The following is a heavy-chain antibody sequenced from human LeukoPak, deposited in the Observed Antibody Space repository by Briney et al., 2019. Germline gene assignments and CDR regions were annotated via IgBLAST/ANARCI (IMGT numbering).Heavy chain of an antibody. Sequence: PGGSLRLSCAASGFTVSNHCMNWVRQAPGKGLEWVSVIYSGGGTHYTDSVKGRFTISRDNSKNTLFLQMNNLRAEDTALYYCARGQVVGATDYFDYWGQGTPVTVAS. V-gene: IGHV3-53*01. D-gene: IGHD1-26*01. CDR3: ARGQVVGATDYFDY. J-gene: IGHJ4*02. CDR1: GFTVSNHC. CDR2: IYSGGGT.